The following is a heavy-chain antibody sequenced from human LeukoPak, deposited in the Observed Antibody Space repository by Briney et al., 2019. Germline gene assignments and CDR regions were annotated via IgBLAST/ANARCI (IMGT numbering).Heavy chain of an antibody. V-gene: IGHV3-7*03. D-gene: IGHD6-19*01. CDR2: IKTDGSET. CDR3: VKNDGWFHLAQ. CDR1: GFYFRDRW. J-gene: IGHJ4*02. Sequence: QPGGSLRLSCAASGFYFRDRWMDWVRQAPGKGLEWVGHIKTDGSETYYLDSLKGRISISRDNTNNALYLQMNSLRVEDTAVYYCVKNDGWFHLAQWGQGTLVTVSS.